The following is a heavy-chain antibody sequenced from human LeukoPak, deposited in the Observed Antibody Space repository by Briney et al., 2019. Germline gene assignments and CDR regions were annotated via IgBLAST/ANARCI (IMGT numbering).Heavy chain of an antibody. D-gene: IGHD3-10*02. Sequence: RGSLRLSCAASGFTFTSYEMNWVRQAPGKGLEWVSYISSSSSTIYYADSVKGRFTISRDDAKNSLYLQMNSLRAADTAVYYCAEVGITMIGGFWGKGTTVTISS. CDR3: AEVGITMIGGF. CDR2: ISSSSSTI. J-gene: IGHJ6*04. CDR1: GFTFTSYE. V-gene: IGHV3-48*03.